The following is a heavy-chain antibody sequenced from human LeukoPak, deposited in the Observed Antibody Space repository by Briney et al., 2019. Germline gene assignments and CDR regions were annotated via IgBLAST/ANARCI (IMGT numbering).Heavy chain of an antibody. CDR3: AREGGNYYDSSGYYYVSYFDY. V-gene: IGHV4-38-2*02. D-gene: IGHD3-22*01. J-gene: IGHJ4*02. CDR1: GYSISSGYY. Sequence: SETLSLTCTVSGYSISSGYYWGWIRQPPGKWLEWIGSIYHSGSTYYNPSLKSRVTISVDTSKNQFSLKLSSVTAADTAVYYCAREGGNYYDSSGYYYVSYFDYWGQGTLVTVSS. CDR2: IYHSGST.